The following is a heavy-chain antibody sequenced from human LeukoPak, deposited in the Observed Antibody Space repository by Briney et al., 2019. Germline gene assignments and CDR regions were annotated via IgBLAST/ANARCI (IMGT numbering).Heavy chain of an antibody. CDR1: GGSFSGYY. V-gene: IGHV4-34*01. CDR2: INHSGST. CDR3: ARGVYNYGGHNWFDP. Sequence: SEILSLTCAVYGGSFSGYYWSWIRQPPGKGLEWIGEINHSGSTNYNPSLKSRVTISVHTSKNQFSLKLSSVTAADTAVYYCARGVYNYGGHNWFDPWGQGTLVTVSS. J-gene: IGHJ5*02. D-gene: IGHD5-18*01.